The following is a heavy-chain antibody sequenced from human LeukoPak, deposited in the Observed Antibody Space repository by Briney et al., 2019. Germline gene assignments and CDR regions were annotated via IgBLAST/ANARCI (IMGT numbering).Heavy chain of an antibody. V-gene: IGHV3-73*01. CDR1: GFTFSGSA. D-gene: IGHD1-26*01. CDR3: ARDKIVGATYLDH. CDR2: IRSKANSYAT. Sequence: GGSLRLSCAASGFTFSGSAMHWVRQASGKGLEWVGRIRSKANSYATAYAASVKGRFTISRDESKNTAYLQMNSLRAEDTAVYYCARDKIVGATYLDHWGQGTLVTVSS. J-gene: IGHJ4*02.